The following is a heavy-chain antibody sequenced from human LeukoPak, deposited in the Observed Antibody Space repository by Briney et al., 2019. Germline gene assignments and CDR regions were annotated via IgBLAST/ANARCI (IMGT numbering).Heavy chain of an antibody. J-gene: IGHJ2*01. CDR3: ARIDYGDYGYWYFDL. CDR2: IDPGDSDT. D-gene: IGHD4-17*01. CDR1: GYSFTNNW. Sequence: GESLKISCKGSGYSFTNNWITWVRQMPGKGLEWMGRIDPGDSDTRYSPSFQGQVTISADKSISTAYLQWSSLKASDTAMYYCARIDYGDYGYWYFDLWGRGTLVTVSS. V-gene: IGHV5-51*01.